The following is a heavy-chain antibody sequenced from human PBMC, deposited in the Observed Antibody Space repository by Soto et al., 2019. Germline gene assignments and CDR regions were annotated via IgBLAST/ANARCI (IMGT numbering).Heavy chain of an antibody. CDR2: INPNSGGT. Sequence: GASVKVSCRASGYTFTGYYMHWVRQAPGQGLEWMGWINPNSGGTNYAQKFQGRVTMTRDTSISTAYMELSRLSSDDTAVYYCARVSDLTDIVVVVAATGLGFWGQGTLVTVSS. D-gene: IGHD2-15*01. CDR3: ARVSDLTDIVVVVAATGLGF. CDR1: GYTFTGYY. J-gene: IGHJ4*02. V-gene: IGHV1-2*02.